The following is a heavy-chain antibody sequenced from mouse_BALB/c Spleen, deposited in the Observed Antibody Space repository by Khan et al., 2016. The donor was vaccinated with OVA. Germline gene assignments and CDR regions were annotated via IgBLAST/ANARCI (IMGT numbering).Heavy chain of an antibody. Sequence: VQLKQSGPGLVKPSQSLSLTCTVTGYSITSDYAWNWIRQFPGNRLEWMGYISYSGRTSYTPSLKSRLSITRDTSKNQFFLQLNSVTTEDTATYYCVRGRAYWGQGTLVTVSA. CDR1: GYSITSDYA. J-gene: IGHJ3*01. D-gene: IGHD3-3*01. CDR2: ISYSGRT. CDR3: VRGRAY. V-gene: IGHV3-2*02.